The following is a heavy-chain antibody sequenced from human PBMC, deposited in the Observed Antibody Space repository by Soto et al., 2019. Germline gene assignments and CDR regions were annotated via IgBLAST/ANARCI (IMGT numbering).Heavy chain of an antibody. CDR3: ATDIHATWLLNS. J-gene: IGHJ4*02. D-gene: IGHD2-2*02. Sequence: GGSLRLSCAASRFTFSGKTMYWVRQAPGKGLEWVALIAPDASQIYYADSVKGRFTISRDNSKNTLYLQMNSLRAEDTSLYLCATDIHATWLLNSWGQGTLVTVSS. V-gene: IGHV3-30-3*01. CDR2: IAPDASQI. CDR1: RFTFSGKT.